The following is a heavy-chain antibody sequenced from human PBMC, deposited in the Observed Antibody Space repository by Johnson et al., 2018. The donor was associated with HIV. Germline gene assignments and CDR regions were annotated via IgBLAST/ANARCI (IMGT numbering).Heavy chain of an antibody. CDR2: IGTAGDT. CDR1: GFTFSSYD. CDR3: ALGGSWYAFDI. Sequence: VQLVESGGGLKQPGGSLRLYCAASGFTFSSYDMHWVRQATGKGLEWVSTIGTAGDTYYPGSVKGRFTVSREDAKNSLYLQMNSLRAEDTAVYYCALGGSWYAFDIWGQGTMVTVSS. V-gene: IGHV3-13*01. J-gene: IGHJ3*02. D-gene: IGHD2-15*01.